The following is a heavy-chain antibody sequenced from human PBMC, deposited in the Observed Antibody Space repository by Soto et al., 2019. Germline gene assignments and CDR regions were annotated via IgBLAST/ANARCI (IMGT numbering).Heavy chain of an antibody. D-gene: IGHD6-6*01. CDR2: ISNDENIK. CDR3: ARGHRGVLDY. V-gene: IGHV3-30*12. CDR1: GFNFGNFG. J-gene: IGHJ4*02. Sequence: QVQLVESGGGVVQPGGSPRLSWLAVGFNFGNFGMPWGRQAPGKGLGWVTGISNDENIKEDYVGGRFAVARDNAKNTLYLQLTSLRDEDTAIYYCARGHRGVLDYWGQGTLVTVSS.